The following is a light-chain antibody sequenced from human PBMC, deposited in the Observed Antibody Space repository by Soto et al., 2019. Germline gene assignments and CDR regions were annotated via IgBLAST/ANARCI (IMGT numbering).Light chain of an antibody. V-gene: IGKV3-20*01. J-gene: IGKJ2*01. Sequence: EIVLTKSPGTLSLSPGERATLSCRASQSVSSSYLAWYQQKPGQAPRLLIYGASSRATGIPDRFSGSGSGTDFTLTISRLDPEDFAVYYCQQYGSSPPYTVGQGTKLEIK. CDR1: QSVSSSY. CDR2: GAS. CDR3: QQYGSSPPYT.